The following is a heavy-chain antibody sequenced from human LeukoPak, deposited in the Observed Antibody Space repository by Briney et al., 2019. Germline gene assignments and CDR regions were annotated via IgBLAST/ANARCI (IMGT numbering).Heavy chain of an antibody. D-gene: IGHD6-6*01. Sequence: ASVKVSCKASGYTFTGYYMHWVRQATGQGLEWMGRINPNSGGTNYAQKFQGRVTMTRDTSISTAYMELSRLRSDDTAVYYCARQLVWGNWFDPWGQGTLVTVSS. CDR3: ARQLVWGNWFDP. V-gene: IGHV1-2*06. CDR1: GYTFTGYY. CDR2: INPNSGGT. J-gene: IGHJ5*02.